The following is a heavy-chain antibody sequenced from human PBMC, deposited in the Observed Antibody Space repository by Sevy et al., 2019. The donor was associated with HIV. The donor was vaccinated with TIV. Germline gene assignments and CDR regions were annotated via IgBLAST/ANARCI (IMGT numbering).Heavy chain of an antibody. CDR3: ARDQEDTSGYYRASSALNWFDP. D-gene: IGHD3-22*01. J-gene: IGHJ5*02. V-gene: IGHV1-18*01. CDR2: ISAYNGNT. Sequence: ASVKVSCKASGYTFTSYGISWVRQAPGQGLEWMGWISAYNGNTNYAQKLQGRVTMTTDTSTSTAYMELRSLRSDDTAVYYCARDQEDTSGYYRASSALNWFDPWGQGTMVTVSS. CDR1: GYTFTSYG.